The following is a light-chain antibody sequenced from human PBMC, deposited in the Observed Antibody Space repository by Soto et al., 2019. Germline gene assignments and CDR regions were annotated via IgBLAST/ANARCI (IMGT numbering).Light chain of an antibody. Sequence: DLPMTQSPSSLSASVGDRVTITCQASQDISNYLNWYQQKPGKAPKLLIYDASNLETGVPSRFSGSGSGTDFTFTISSLQPEDIATYFCQQYDNLLFTFGPGTQVDIK. V-gene: IGKV1-33*01. CDR1: QDISNY. CDR2: DAS. J-gene: IGKJ3*01. CDR3: QQYDNLLFT.